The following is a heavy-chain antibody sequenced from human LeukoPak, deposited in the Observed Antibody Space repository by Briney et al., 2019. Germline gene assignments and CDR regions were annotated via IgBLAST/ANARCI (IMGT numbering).Heavy chain of an antibody. D-gene: IGHD5-12*01. V-gene: IGHV4-38-2*01. CDR1: GFSISSGCF. CDR2: IYQTEST. Sequence: PSQTLSPTWLVSGFSISSGCFWGWIRQTPSKRLEGIGNIYQTESTYYNLYLKSRVTISVDTSKNQFSLRLTSVTAADTAVYYCARMGSGYDWDYWGQGTLVTVSS. CDR3: ARMGSGYDWDY. J-gene: IGHJ4*02.